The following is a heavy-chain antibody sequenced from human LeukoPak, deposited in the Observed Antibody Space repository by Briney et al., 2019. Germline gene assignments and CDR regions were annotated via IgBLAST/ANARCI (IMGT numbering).Heavy chain of an antibody. CDR1: GGSFRGYY. J-gene: IGHJ3*02. D-gene: IGHD2-2*01. CDR2: INHSGST. Sequence: SETLSLTCAVYGGSFRGYYWSWIRQPPGKGLEWIGEINHSGSTNYNPSLKRRVTISVDTSKSQFSLKLSSVTAADTAVYYCARPLYCSSTSCSDAFDIWGQGTVVTVSS. CDR3: ARPLYCSSTSCSDAFDI. V-gene: IGHV4-34*01.